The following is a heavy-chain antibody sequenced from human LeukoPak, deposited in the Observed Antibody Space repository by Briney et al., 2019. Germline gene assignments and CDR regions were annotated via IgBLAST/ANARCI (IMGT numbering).Heavy chain of an antibody. CDR3: AHSETYCRGGNCYYSYYFDY. J-gene: IGHJ4*02. CDR1: GFSLTTSGVG. CDR2: VYRDDNQ. Sequence: SGPTLVNPTQTLTLTCAFSGFSLTTSGVGVGWIRQPPGKALEWLAMVYRDDNQRHNPSLKSRLTITTDTAKNQVVLIMTNVDPVDTATYYCAHSETYCRGGNCYYSYYFDYWGQGTLVTVSS. V-gene: IGHV2-5*02. D-gene: IGHD2-15*01.